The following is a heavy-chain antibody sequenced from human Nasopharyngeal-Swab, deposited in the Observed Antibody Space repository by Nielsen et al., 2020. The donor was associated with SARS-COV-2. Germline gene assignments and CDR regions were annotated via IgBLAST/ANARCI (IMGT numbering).Heavy chain of an antibody. CDR3: ARDRFTMVRGAFDP. D-gene: IGHD3-10*01. CDR1: GFTFSSYS. CDR2: ISSSSSYI. V-gene: IGHV3-21*01. J-gene: IGHJ5*02. Sequence: GESLKISCAASGFTFSSYSMNWVRQAPGKGLEWVSSISSSSSYIYYADSVKGRFTISRDNAKNSLYLQMNSLRAGDTAVYYCARDRFTMVRGAFDPWGQGTLVTVSS.